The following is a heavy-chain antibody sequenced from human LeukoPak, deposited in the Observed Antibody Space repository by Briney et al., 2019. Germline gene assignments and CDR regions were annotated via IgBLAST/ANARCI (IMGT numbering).Heavy chain of an antibody. J-gene: IGHJ6*02. CDR3: ATTNSGYDFPYYYYGMDV. Sequence: ASVKVSCKASGGTFSSYAISWVRQAPGQGLEWMGGIIPIFGTANYAQKFQGRVTITADESTSTAYMELSSLRSEDTAVYYCATTNSGYDFPYYYYGMDVWGQGTTVTVSS. CDR1: GGTFSSYA. V-gene: IGHV1-69*13. D-gene: IGHD5-12*01. CDR2: IIPIFGTA.